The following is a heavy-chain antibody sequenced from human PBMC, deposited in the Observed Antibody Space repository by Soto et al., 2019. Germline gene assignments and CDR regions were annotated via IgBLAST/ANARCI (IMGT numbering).Heavy chain of an antibody. CDR2: ISGSGGST. CDR3: AKDRPRRDGYKLENLDY. D-gene: IGHD5-12*01. V-gene: IGHV3-23*01. J-gene: IGHJ4*02. Sequence: GGSLRLSCAASGFTFSSYAMSWVRQAPGKGLEWVSAISGSGGSTYYADSVKGRFTISRDNSKNTLYLQMNSLRAEDTAVYYCAKDRPRRDGYKLENLDYWGQGTLVTVSS. CDR1: GFTFSSYA.